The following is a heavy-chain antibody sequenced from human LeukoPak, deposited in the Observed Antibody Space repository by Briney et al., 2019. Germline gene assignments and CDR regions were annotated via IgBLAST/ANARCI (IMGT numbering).Heavy chain of an antibody. J-gene: IGHJ6*04. V-gene: IGHV3-48*03. CDR2: ISYNGRSI. CDR1: GFIFSTYE. D-gene: IGHD3-22*01. Sequence: GGSLRLSCAASGFIFSTYEMNWVRQAPGKGLEWLSYISYNGRSIYYADSVKGRFTISRDNAYNSLYLQMNSLRAEDTAVYYCAELGITMIEGVWGKGTTVTISS. CDR3: AELGITMIEGV.